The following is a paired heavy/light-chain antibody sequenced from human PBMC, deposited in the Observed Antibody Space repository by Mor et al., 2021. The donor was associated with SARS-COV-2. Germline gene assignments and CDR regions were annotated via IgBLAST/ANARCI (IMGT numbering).Heavy chain of an antibody. J-gene: IGHJ4*02. CDR2: ISWNSGSI. V-gene: IGHV3-9*01. D-gene: IGHD6-13*01. CDR3: AKDRVPYSNSWEADY. Sequence: EVQLVESGGGLVQPGRSLRLSCAASGFTFDDYGMHWVRQAPGKGLEWVSGISWNSGSIAYADSVKGRFTISRDNAKNSLYLQMNSLRAEDTAFYYCAKDRVPYSNSWEADYWGQGTLVTVSS. CDR1: GFTFDDYG.
Light chain of an antibody. CDR2: DAS. V-gene: IGKV3-11*01. Sequence: EIVLTQSPATLSLSPGERATLSCRASQSVSSYLAWYQQKPGQAPRLLIYDASNRATGIPARFSGSGSGTDFTLTISSPEPEDSAVYFCQQRNNWPTFGQGTKVEIK. J-gene: IGKJ1*01. CDR3: QQRNNWPT. CDR1: QSVSSY.